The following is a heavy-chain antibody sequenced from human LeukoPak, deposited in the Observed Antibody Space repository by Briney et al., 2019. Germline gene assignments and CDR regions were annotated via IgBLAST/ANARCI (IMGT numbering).Heavy chain of an antibody. V-gene: IGHV1-24*01. CDR2: FDPEDGET. D-gene: IGHD3-22*01. J-gene: IGHJ4*02. Sequence: GASVKVSCKVSGYTLTELSMHWVRQAPGKGLEWMGGFDPEDGETIYAQKFQGRVTMTEDTSTDTAYMELSSLRSEDTALYYCAKDFTQYDSSGYYFDYWGQGTLVTVSS. CDR1: GYTLTELS. CDR3: AKDFTQYDSSGYYFDY.